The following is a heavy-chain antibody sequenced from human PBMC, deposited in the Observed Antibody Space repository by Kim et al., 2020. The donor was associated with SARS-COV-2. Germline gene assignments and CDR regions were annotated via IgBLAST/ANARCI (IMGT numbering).Heavy chain of an antibody. V-gene: IGHV3-9*01. D-gene: IGHD4-17*01. J-gene: IGHJ4*02. CDR3: AKGAVTTSRNYFDY. Sequence: ADSVKGRFTISRDNAKNSLYLQMNSLRAEDTALYYCAKGAVTTSRNYFDYWGQGTLVTVSS.